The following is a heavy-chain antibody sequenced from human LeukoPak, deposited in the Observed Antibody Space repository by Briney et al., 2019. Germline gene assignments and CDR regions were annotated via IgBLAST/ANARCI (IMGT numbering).Heavy chain of an antibody. J-gene: IGHJ1*01. D-gene: IGHD1-26*01. CDR3: ARGYRTVGAIEYFQH. CDR2: INPNSGGT. CDR1: GYTFTSYY. V-gene: IGHV1-2*06. Sequence: GASVKVSCKASGYTFTSYYMHWLRQAPGQGLEWMGRINPNSGGTNYAQKFQGRVTMTRDTSISTAYMELSRLRSDDTAVYYCARGYRTVGAIEYFQHWGQGALVTVSS.